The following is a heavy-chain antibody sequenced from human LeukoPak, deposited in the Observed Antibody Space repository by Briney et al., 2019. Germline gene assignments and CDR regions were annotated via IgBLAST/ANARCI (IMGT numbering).Heavy chain of an antibody. D-gene: IGHD1-26*01. CDR2: INPNSGGT. CDR3: ARTSWELLFVGWYYFDY. V-gene: IGHV1-2*02. CDR1: GYTFTGYY. Sequence: GASVKVSCKASGYTFTGYYMHWVRQAPGQGLEWMGWINPNSGGTNYAQKFQGRVTMTRDTSISTAYMELSRLRSDDTAVYYCARTSWELLFVGWYYFDYWGQGTLVTVSS. J-gene: IGHJ4*02.